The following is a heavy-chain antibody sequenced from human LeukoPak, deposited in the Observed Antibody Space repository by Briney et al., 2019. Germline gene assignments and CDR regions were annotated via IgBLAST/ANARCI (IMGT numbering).Heavy chain of an antibody. CDR3: ARAHFCSGGSCHSVSDY. V-gene: IGHV4-38-2*01. J-gene: IGHJ4*02. D-gene: IGHD2-15*01. Sequence: TSETLSLTCAVSGYSISGDSYWGWIRQPPGKGLDWIGGINHSGTTYYNPSLKSRVTISVDTSENQFSLILTSVTAADTAVYYCARAHFCSGGSCHSVSDYWGQGTLVTVSS. CDR1: GYSISGDSY. CDR2: INHSGTT.